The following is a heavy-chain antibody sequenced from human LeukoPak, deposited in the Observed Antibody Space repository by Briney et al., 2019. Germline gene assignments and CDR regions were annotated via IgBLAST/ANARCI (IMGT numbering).Heavy chain of an antibody. CDR2: ISAYNGNT. D-gene: IGHD3-22*01. J-gene: IGHJ5*02. Sequence: ASVKVSCKASGYTFTSYGISWVRQAPGQGLEWMGWISAYNGNTNYAQKLQCRVTMTTDTSTSTAYMELRSLRSDDTAVYYCARVSPYYYDSSGYYFARWFDPWGQGTLVTVSS. CDR3: ARVSPYYYDSSGYYFARWFDP. CDR1: GYTFTSYG. V-gene: IGHV1-18*01.